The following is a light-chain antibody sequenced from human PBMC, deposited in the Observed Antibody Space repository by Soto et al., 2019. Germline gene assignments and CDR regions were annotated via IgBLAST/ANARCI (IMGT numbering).Light chain of an antibody. CDR1: QSVSSSY. CDR3: QQRSNWPPWT. V-gene: IGKV3-11*01. CDR2: GAS. J-gene: IGKJ1*01. Sequence: EIVLTQSPATLSLSPGERATLSCRASQSVSSSYLAWYQQRPGQAPRPLIYGASNRATGIPARFSGSGSGTDFTLTISSLEPEDFAVYYCQQRSNWPPWTFGQGTKVDIK.